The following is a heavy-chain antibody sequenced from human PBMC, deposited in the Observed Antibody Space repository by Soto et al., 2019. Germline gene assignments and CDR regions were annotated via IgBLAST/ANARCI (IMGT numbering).Heavy chain of an antibody. J-gene: IGHJ4*02. CDR1: GFTFSSYA. CDR2: ISGSGGST. V-gene: IGHV3-23*01. D-gene: IGHD1-7*01. CDR3: AKDSPNYDQIDY. Sequence: GGSLRLSCAASGFTFSSYAMILVRQAPGKGLEWVSAISGSGGSTYYADSVKGRLTISRDNSKNTLYLKMDSLRAEQTAVYYCAKDSPNYDQIDYWVQGTMVTVSS.